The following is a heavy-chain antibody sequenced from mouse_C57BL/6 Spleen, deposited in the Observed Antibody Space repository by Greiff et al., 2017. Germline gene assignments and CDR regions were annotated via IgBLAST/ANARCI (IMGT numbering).Heavy chain of an antibody. CDR1: GFTFSDYG. J-gene: IGHJ2*01. CDR3: ARRLHSAFDY. D-gene: IGHD1-2*01. Sequence: EVKLMESGGGLVKPGGSLKLSCAASGFTFSDYGMHWVRQAPEKGLEWVAYISSGSSTIYYADTLKGRFTISRYNAKNTLFLQMTSLRSEDTAMYYCARRLHSAFDYWGQGTTLTVSS. V-gene: IGHV5-17*01. CDR2: ISSGSSTI.